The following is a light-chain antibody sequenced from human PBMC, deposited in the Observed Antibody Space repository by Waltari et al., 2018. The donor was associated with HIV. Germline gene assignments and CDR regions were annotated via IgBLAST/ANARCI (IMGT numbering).Light chain of an antibody. CDR1: SRDAGRHTL. Sequence: QSALTQPAAVSGSPGPSITISCTGTSRDAGRHTLVSWYQQHPGKAPKLMIYEVSKRPSGVSNRFSGSKSGNTASLTISGLQAEDEADYYCCSYAGSSTLVFGGGTKLTVL. J-gene: IGLJ2*01. V-gene: IGLV2-23*02. CDR2: EVS. CDR3: CSYAGSSTLV.